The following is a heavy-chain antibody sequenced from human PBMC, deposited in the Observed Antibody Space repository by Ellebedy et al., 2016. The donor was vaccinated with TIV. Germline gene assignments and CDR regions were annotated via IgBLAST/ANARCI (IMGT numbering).Heavy chain of an antibody. V-gene: IGHV3-21*01. CDR3: ARDSGPDYGASYYGMDV. CDR2: ISSSSSYI. Sequence: PGGSLRLSCAASGFTFSSYSMNWVRQAPGKGLEWVSSISSSSSYIYYADSVKGRFTISRDNAKTSLYLQMNSLRAEDTAVYYCARDSGPDYGASYYGMDVWGQGTMVTVSS. D-gene: IGHD3-16*01. CDR1: GFTFSSYS. J-gene: IGHJ6*02.